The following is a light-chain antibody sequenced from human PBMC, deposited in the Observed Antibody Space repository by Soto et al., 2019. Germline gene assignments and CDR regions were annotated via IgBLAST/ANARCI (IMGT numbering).Light chain of an antibody. CDR1: QSVSSSY. Sequence: ELVLTQSPGTLSLSPGERATLSCRASQSVSSSYLAWYQQKPGQALRLLIYGASSRPTGIPDRFSGSGSGTDFALTISRLEPEDFAVYYCQQYSSSPYTFGQGTKVEIK. V-gene: IGKV3-20*01. CDR2: GAS. CDR3: QQYSSSPYT. J-gene: IGKJ2*01.